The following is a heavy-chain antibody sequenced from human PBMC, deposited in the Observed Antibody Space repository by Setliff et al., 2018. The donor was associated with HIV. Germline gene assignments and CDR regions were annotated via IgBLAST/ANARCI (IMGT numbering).Heavy chain of an antibody. J-gene: IGHJ5*02. CDR3: ANLWELGA. D-gene: IGHD3-16*01. Sequence: AGGSLRLSCAASGFTFSSYAMDWVRQAPGKGLEWVATIKQDGSEIYYMDSVKGRFTISRDNARSSLFLEMRSLRDEDTAVYLCANLWELGAWGQGTLVTVSS. CDR1: GFTFSSYA. CDR2: IKQDGSEI. V-gene: IGHV3-7*03.